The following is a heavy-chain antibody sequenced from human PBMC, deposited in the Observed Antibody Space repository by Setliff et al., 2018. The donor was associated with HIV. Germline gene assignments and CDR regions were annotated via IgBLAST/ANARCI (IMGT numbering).Heavy chain of an antibody. V-gene: IGHV1-2*02. Sequence: ASVKVSCKASGSTFNVYYMHWVRQAPGQGLEWMGWIDPNSGGTTYAQKFQGRVTMTRDTSISTVYLELSRLRSDGTAVYYCVRDRTQQNWGSRGYYYMDVWGKGSTVTVSS. J-gene: IGHJ6*03. CDR1: GSTFNVYY. D-gene: IGHD7-27*01. CDR2: IDPNSGGT. CDR3: VRDRTQQNWGSRGYYYMDV.